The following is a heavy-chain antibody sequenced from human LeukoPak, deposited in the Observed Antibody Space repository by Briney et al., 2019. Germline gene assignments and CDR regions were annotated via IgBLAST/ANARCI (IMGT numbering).Heavy chain of an antibody. V-gene: IGHV3-7*01. D-gene: IGHD3-22*01. CDR3: ARGWHSSGHCDTFDI. J-gene: IGHJ3*02. CDR2: IKQDGSEK. CDR1: GFTFSSYW. Sequence: PGGSLRLSCAASGFTFSSYWMSWVRQAPGKGLEWVANIKQDGSEKYYVDSVKGRFTISRDNAKNSLYLQMNSLRAEDTAVYYCARGWHSSGHCDTFDIWGQGTMVTVSS.